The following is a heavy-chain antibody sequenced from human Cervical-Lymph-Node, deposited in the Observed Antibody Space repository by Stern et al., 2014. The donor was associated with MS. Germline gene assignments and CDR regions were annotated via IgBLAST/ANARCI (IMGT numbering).Heavy chain of an antibody. CDR3: AKHACTGAACPFDL. D-gene: IGHD2-8*02. CDR1: GDSISSYTHY. J-gene: IGHJ4*02. V-gene: IGHV4-39*01. Sequence: QLQLQESGPGLVKPSETLSLTCAVSGDSISSYTHYWAWIRQPPGKGLEWIGSVYYSGATHYNPSLKSPVTISVDKSKNHFPLGLTLVTAADTAVYYCAKHACTGAACPFDLWGQGTLVTVSS. CDR2: VYYSGAT.